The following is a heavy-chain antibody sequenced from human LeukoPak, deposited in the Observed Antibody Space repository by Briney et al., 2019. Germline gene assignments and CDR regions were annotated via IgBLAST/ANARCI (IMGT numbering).Heavy chain of an antibody. J-gene: IGHJ4*02. D-gene: IGHD5-12*01. CDR1: GFTFSSYA. V-gene: IGHV3-30*04. CDR2: ITYDGSNK. Sequence: GGSLRLSCAASGFTFSSYAMHWVRQAPGQGLEWMAVITYDGSNKYYAESDKCRFTISRCNSKNTLELQVNSLRAENTAVYYCARDLRGVAMIIVGFPDYWGQGTLVTVSS. CDR3: ARDLRGVAMIIVGFPDY.